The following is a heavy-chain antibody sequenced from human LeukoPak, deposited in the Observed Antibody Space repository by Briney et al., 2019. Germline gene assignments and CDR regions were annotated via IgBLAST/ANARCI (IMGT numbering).Heavy chain of an antibody. CDR2: VFNNVRT. Sequence: SETLSLTCTVSGTSISSHYWSWIRQPQGKGLEWIGYVFNNVRTKDNQSLKSRITLSADTSKNQFSLRLSSVTAADTAVYYCATIKRGDIYGYFDFWGQGIEVTVSS. V-gene: IGHV4-59*11. J-gene: IGHJ4*02. CDR3: ATIKRGDIYGYFDF. D-gene: IGHD5-18*01. CDR1: GTSISSHY.